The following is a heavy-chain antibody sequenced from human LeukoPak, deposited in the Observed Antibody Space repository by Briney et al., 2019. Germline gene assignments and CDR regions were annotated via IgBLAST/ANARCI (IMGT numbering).Heavy chain of an antibody. V-gene: IGHV3-74*01. D-gene: IGHD3-9*01. CDR1: GFSFSSYW. CDR2: TNSDESST. Sequence: PGGSLRLSCAASGFSFSSYWMHWVRQAPGKGLVWVSRTNSDESSTTYADSVKGRFTISRDSAKNTLYLQMNSLRAEDTAVYYCARGPSAYFEDYWGQGTLVTVS. CDR3: ARGPSAYFEDY. J-gene: IGHJ4*02.